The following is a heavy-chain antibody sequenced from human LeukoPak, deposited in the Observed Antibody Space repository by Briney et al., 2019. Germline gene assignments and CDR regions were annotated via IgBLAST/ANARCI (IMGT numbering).Heavy chain of an antibody. CDR3: ASVSRQLGN. CDR2: ISNRGSP. CDR1: GASISSLY. J-gene: IGHJ4*02. Sequence: PSETLSLTCTVSGASISSLYWSWIRQPPGRGLEWNGFISNRGSPTDTPSLNRRVTISLHTSKNQLSLKVNYVTAADTAVYYCASVSRQLGNWGQRTLVTVSS. D-gene: IGHD1-1*01. V-gene: IGHV4-59*01.